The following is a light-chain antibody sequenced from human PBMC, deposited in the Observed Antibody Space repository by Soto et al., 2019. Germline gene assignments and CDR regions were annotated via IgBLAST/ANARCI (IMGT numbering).Light chain of an antibody. CDR3: QQSYTTPWT. CDR2: AAS. Sequence: DIQMTQSPSSLSASVGDRVTITCRASQSITSYLNWYQQKPGKAPQLLIYAASSLQSGVPSRFSGSGSGTEFTLTISSPQPEDFATYFCQQSYTTPWTFGQGTKVEVK. J-gene: IGKJ1*01. V-gene: IGKV1-39*01. CDR1: QSITSY.